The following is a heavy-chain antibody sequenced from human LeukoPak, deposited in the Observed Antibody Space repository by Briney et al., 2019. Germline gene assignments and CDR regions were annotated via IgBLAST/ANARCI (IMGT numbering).Heavy chain of an antibody. J-gene: IGHJ3*02. CDR1: GGTFSSYA. V-gene: IGHV1-69*06. CDR2: IIPIFGTA. D-gene: IGHD5-18*01. Sequence: ASVKVSCKASGGTFSSYAISWVRQAPGQGLEWMGGIIPIFGTANYAQEFQGRVTITADKSTSTAYMELSSLRSEDTAVYYCARILDTAMATGAFDIWGQGTMVTVSS. CDR3: ARILDTAMATGAFDI.